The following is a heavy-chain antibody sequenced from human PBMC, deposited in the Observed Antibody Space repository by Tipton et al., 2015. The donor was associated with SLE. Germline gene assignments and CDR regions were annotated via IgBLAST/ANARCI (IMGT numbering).Heavy chain of an antibody. V-gene: IGHV4-39*01. CDR1: GGSISSSSYY. D-gene: IGHD2-15*01. CDR3: ATPAHIAVRY. J-gene: IGHJ4*02. Sequence: TLSLTCTVSGGSISSSSYYWGWIRQPPGKGLEWIGGIYYSGSTYYNPSLKSRVTISVDTSKNQFSLKLSSVTAADTAVYYCATPAHIAVRYWGQGTLVTVSS. CDR2: IYYSGST.